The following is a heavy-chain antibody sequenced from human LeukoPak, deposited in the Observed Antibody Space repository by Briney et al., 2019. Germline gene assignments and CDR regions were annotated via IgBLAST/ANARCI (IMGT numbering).Heavy chain of an antibody. CDR2: ISWNSGSI. CDR3: AKDNKRSGWYRGAFDI. Sequence: GGSLRLSCAASGFTFDDYAMHWVRQAPGKGLEWVSGISWNSGSIGYADSVKGRFTISRDNAKNSLYLQMNSLRAEDTALYYCAKDNKRSGWYRGAFDIWGQGTMVTVSS. J-gene: IGHJ3*02. CDR1: GFTFDDYA. V-gene: IGHV3-9*01. D-gene: IGHD6-19*01.